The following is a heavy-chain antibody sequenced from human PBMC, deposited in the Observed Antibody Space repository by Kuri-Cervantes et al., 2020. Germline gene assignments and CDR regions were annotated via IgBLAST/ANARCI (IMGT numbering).Heavy chain of an antibody. V-gene: IGHV3-30*18. CDR3: AKDINVVVPAAMPSYYYYCMDV. Sequence: GGPLRLPCPASGLTLSSNGMHWVRKVPGKGLEWVAVISYEGSTKYYADSVKGRFPISRDNSKTTLNLQMNSLRSEDTAVYYCAKDINVVVPAAMPSYYYYCMDVWGQGTTVTVSS. CDR2: ISYEGSTK. J-gene: IGHJ6*02. D-gene: IGHD2-2*01. CDR1: GLTLSSNG.